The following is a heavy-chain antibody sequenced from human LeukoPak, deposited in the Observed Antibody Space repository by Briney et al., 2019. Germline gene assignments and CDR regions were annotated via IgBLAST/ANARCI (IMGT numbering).Heavy chain of an antibody. D-gene: IGHD1-26*01. CDR2: VSGSGSVT. CDR1: GFTISSYA. Sequence: GGSLRLSCAASGFTISSYAMSWVRQPLGKGLEWVSSVSGSGSVTYYADSMKGRFTISRDNSKSTLYLQMTSLRAEDTAVYYCARDLDSGTSLGDYWGQGTLVTVSS. V-gene: IGHV3-23*01. J-gene: IGHJ4*02. CDR3: ARDLDSGTSLGDY.